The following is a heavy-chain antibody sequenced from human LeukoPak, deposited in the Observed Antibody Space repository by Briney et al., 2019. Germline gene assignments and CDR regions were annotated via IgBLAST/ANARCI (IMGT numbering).Heavy chain of an antibody. V-gene: IGHV4-4*07. CDR3: AILYYDFWSGPKDRRRMDV. J-gene: IGHJ6*04. CDR2: IYTSGST. Sequence: PEILSLTFTVFGGPISSHYWSWIRPPAGKGLGGVGRIYTSGSTNYNPSLKSRVTMSVDTSKNQFSLQLSSVTAADTAVYYCAILYYDFWSGPKDRRRMDVSGKGTTATVPP. CDR1: GGPISSHY. D-gene: IGHD3-3*01.